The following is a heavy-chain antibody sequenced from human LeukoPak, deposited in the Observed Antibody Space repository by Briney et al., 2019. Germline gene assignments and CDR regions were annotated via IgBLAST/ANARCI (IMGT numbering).Heavy chain of an antibody. CDR2: IAHDHSQI. J-gene: IGHJ4*02. CDR3: ARDPTLGHPDYFDL. CDR1: GFTFSSYA. V-gene: IGHV3-30*04. D-gene: IGHD1-1*01. Sequence: GGSLRLSCAASGFTFSSYAMHWIRQAPGKGLEWVAVIAHDHSQIYYADSVQGRFTISRDNSMNMLYLQMNSLRVEDTAVYFCARDPTLGHPDYFDLWGQGTLVTVSS.